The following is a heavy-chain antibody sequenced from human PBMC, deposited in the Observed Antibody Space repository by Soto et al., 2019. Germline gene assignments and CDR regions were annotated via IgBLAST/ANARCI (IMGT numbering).Heavy chain of an antibody. CDR2: IYSGGST. V-gene: IGHV3-53*01. Sequence: GGSLRLSCAASGFTVSSNYMSWVRQAPGKGLEWVSVIYSGGSTYYADSVKGRFTISRDNSKNTLYLQMNSLRAEDTAVYYCAMGQQLVKYGMDVWGQGTTVTVSS. D-gene: IGHD6-13*01. CDR3: AMGQQLVKYGMDV. CDR1: GFTVSSNY. J-gene: IGHJ6*02.